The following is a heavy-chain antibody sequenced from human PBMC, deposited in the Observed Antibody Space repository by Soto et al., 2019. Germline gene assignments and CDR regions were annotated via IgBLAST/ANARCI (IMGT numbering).Heavy chain of an antibody. J-gene: IGHJ5*02. V-gene: IGHV1-18*01. Sequence: ASVKVSCKASGYTFTSYGISWVRQAPGQGLEWMGWISAYNGNTNYAQKLQGRVTMTTDTSTSTAYMELRSLRSDDTAVYYCARDSGYGSGWYGDWFDPWGQGTLVTVSS. CDR3: ARDSGYGSGWYGDWFDP. CDR1: GYTFTSYG. CDR2: ISAYNGNT. D-gene: IGHD6-19*01.